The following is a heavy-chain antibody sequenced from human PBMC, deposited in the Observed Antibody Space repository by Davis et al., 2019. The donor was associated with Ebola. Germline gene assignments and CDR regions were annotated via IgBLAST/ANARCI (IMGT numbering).Heavy chain of an antibody. CDR1: AYTSTRYG. V-gene: IGHV1-18*01. D-gene: IGHD3-10*01. J-gene: IGHJ5*02. CDR2: ISAYNGNT. CDR3: ARAVTMVLPSGWFDP. Sequence: AASVKVSCKASAYTSTRYGISWVRQAPGQGLEWMGWISAYNGNTNYAQNLQGRVTMTTDTSTSTAYVEVRSLRYDDTAVYYCARAVTMVLPSGWFDPWGQGTLVTVSS.